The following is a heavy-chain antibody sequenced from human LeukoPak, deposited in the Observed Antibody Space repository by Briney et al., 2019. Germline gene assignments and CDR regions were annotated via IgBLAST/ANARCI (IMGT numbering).Heavy chain of an antibody. D-gene: IGHD3-22*01. CDR2: VSSSSSYI. CDR3: ARDLYYDSRAYYFDY. V-gene: IGHV3-21*01. J-gene: IGHJ4*02. Sequence: GGSLRLSCAASGFTFSSYNMNWVRQAPGKGLEWVSSVSSSSSYIYYADSLKGRFTISRDNAKNSLYLQMNSLRAEDTAVYYCARDLYYDSRAYYFDYWGQGTLVTVSS. CDR1: GFTFSSYN.